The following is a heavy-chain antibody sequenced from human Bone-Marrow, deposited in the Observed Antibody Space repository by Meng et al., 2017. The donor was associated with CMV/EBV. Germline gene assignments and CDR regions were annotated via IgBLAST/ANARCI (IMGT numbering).Heavy chain of an antibody. CDR1: GFTFNNYE. CDR2: ISSSSNTI. D-gene: IGHD2-15*01. CDR3: AISSVVVVAADFDY. Sequence: GESLKISCAASGFTFNNYEMNWVRQAPGKGLEWVSYISSSSNTIYYADSVKGRFTISRDNAKNSLYLQMNSLRAEDTAVYYCAISSVVVVAADFDYWGRGTLVTVSS. V-gene: IGHV3-48*03. J-gene: IGHJ4*02.